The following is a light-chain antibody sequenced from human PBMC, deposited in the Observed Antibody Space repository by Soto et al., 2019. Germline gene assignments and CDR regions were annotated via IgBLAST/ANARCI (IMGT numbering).Light chain of an antibody. V-gene: IGKV3-11*01. J-gene: IGKJ5*01. CDR1: QSVSSY. CDR3: QQRSNWQVT. CDR2: DAS. Sequence: EIVLTQSPATLSLSPGERATLSCRASQSVSSYLAFYQQKPGQPPRLLIYDASNRATGIPARFSGSGSGTDFTLTISSLEPEDFAVYYCQQRSNWQVTFGQGTRLEIK.